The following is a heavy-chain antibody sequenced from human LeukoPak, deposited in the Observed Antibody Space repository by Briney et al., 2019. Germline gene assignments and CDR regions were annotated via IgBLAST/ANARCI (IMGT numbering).Heavy chain of an antibody. CDR1: GGSVSSGSYF. CDR3: ARGLSMIVVVVHDWYFDL. J-gene: IGHJ2*01. Sequence: SETLSLTCTVSGGSVSSGSYFWSWIRQPPGKGLEWIGYIYYSGSTNYNPSLKSRVTISKDTSKNQFSLKLSSVTAADTAVYYCARGLSMIVVVVHDWYFDLWGRGTLVTVSS. V-gene: IGHV4-61*01. CDR2: IYYSGST. D-gene: IGHD3-22*01.